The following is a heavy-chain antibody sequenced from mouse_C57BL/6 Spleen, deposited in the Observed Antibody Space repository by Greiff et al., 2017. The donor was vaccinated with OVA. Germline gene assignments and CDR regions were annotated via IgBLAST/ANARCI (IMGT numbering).Heavy chain of an antibody. V-gene: IGHV5-4*01. D-gene: IGHD1-1*01. J-gene: IGHJ1*03. CDR1: GFTFSSYA. Sequence: EVQLQQSGGGLVKPGGSLKLSCAASGFTFSSYAMSWVRQTPEKRLEWVATISDGGSYTYYPDNVKGRFTISRDNAKNNLYLQMSHLKSEDTAMYYCARDRYGTSYWYFDVWGTGTTVTVSS. CDR2: ISDGGSYT. CDR3: ARDRYGTSYWYFDV.